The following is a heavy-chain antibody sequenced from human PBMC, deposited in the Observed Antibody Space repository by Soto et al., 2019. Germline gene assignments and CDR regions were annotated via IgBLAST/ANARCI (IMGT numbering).Heavy chain of an antibody. Sequence: QLQLQESGPGLVKPSETLSLTCTVSGGSISSSSYYWGWIRQPPGKGLEWIGSIYYSGSTYYNPSLKSRVTISVDTSKNQFSLKLSSVTAADTAVYYCAIRGIAAAGLDPWGQGTLVTVSS. D-gene: IGHD6-13*01. J-gene: IGHJ5*02. CDR1: GGSISSSSYY. CDR3: AIRGIAAAGLDP. CDR2: IYYSGST. V-gene: IGHV4-39*01.